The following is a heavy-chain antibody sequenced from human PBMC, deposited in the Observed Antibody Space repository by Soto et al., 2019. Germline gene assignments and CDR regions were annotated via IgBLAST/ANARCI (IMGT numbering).Heavy chain of an antibody. V-gene: IGHV3-33*01. D-gene: IGHD2-15*01. CDR2: IWYDGSNK. Sequence: PGGSLRLSCAASGFTFSSYGMHWVRQAPGKGLEWVAIIWYDGSNKYYADSVEGRFTISRDNSKNTLYLQMNSLRAEDTAVYYCARDERYCSGGTCYSGYYYGLDVWGQGTPVTVSS. CDR3: ARDERYCSGGTCYSGYYYGLDV. CDR1: GFTFSSYG. J-gene: IGHJ6*02.